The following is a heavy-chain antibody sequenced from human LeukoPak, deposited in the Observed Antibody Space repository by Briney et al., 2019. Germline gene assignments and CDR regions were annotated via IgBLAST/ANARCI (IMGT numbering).Heavy chain of an antibody. CDR3: ARGHDDSSGYRVYFDY. Sequence: TSETLSLTCAVYGGSFSGYYWSWIRQPPGKGLEWIGEINHSGSTNYNPSLKSRVTISVDTSKNQFSLKLSSVTAADTAVYYCARGHDDSSGYRVYFDYWGQGTLVTVSS. V-gene: IGHV4-34*01. CDR2: INHSGST. J-gene: IGHJ4*02. D-gene: IGHD3-22*01. CDR1: GGSFSGYY.